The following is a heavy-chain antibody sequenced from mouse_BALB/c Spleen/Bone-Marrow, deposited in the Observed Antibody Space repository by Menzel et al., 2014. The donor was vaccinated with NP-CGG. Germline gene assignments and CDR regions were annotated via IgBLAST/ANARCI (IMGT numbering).Heavy chain of an antibody. CDR3: ARGYDGYYGFAY. J-gene: IGHJ3*01. CDR2: ISSGGST. D-gene: IGHD2-3*01. Sequence: EVMLVEPGGGLVKPGGSLKLSCAASGFTFSSYAMSWVRQTPEKRLEWVASISSGGSTYYPDSVKGRFTISRDNARNILYLQMSSLRSEDTAMYYCARGYDGYYGFAYWGQGTLVTVSA. V-gene: IGHV5-6-5*01. CDR1: GFTFSSYA.